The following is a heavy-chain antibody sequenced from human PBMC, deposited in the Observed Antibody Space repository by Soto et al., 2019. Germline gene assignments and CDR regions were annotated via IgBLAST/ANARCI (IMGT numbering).Heavy chain of an antibody. Sequence: SLRLSREAPGVTFSENYMSLIRQAPGEGVGGVSYISGSSSTIYYADSVKGRFTISRDNAKNSLYLQMNSLRAEDTAVYYCAREGWDGSGSFYYYYYGMDVWGQGTTVTVSS. D-gene: IGHD3-10*01. CDR1: GVTFSENY. CDR3: AREGWDGSGSFYYYYYGMDV. CDR2: ISGSSSTI. J-gene: IGHJ6*02. V-gene: IGHV3-11*04.